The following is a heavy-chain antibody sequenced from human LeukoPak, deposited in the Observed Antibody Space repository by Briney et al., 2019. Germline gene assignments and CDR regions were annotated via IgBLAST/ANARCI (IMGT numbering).Heavy chain of an antibody. V-gene: IGHV1-2*02. CDR1: GYTFTGYY. Sequence: GASVKVSCKASGYTFTGYYMHWVRQAPGQGLEWMGWINPNSGGTNYAQKFQGRVTMTRDTSISTAYMELSRLRSDDTAVYYCARDGAGIVVVPADPGDYYYYYMDVWGKGTTVTVSS. D-gene: IGHD2-2*01. CDR2: INPNSGGT. J-gene: IGHJ6*03. CDR3: ARDGAGIVVVPADPGDYYYYYMDV.